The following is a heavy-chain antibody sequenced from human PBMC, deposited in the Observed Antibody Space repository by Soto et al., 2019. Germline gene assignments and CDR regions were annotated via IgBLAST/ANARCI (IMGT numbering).Heavy chain of an antibody. CDR3: ALIKDCSRTDCYLASFDP. CDR1: GLSLTSGRLG. Sequence: GPALVNRTETLTLTCTVSGLSLTSGRLGVSWIRQPPGKSLEWLAHIFSNDDKSYSTSLKSRLTISKDISRSQVVLTMTNMDPVDSATYYCALIKDCSRTDCYLASFDPWGQGTLVTVSS. CDR2: IFSNDDK. D-gene: IGHD2-2*01. V-gene: IGHV2-26*01. J-gene: IGHJ5*02.